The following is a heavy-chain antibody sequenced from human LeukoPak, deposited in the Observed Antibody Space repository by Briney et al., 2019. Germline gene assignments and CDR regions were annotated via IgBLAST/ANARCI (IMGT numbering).Heavy chain of an antibody. CDR2: INPNSGGT. CDR1: GYTFTGYY. V-gene: IGHV1-2*02. J-gene: IGHJ4*02. CDR3: ARVATVSEGLDY. D-gene: IGHD5-12*01. Sequence: ASVKVSCKASGYTFTGYYMHWVRQAPGQGLEWMGWINPNSGGTNYAQKFQGRVTMTRDTSISTAYTELSRLRSDDTAVYYCARVATVSEGLDYWGQGTLVTVSS.